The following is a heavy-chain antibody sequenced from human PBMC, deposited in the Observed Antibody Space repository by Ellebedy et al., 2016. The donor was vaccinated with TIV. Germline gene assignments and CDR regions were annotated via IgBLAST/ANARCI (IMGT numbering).Heavy chain of an antibody. CDR3: ARGGSQTTLLSV. J-gene: IGHJ3*01. CDR2: FYDSGNI. V-gene: IGHV4-61*01. CDR1: GGSVNSGSHC. Sequence: MPSETLSLTCTVSGGSVNSGSHCWSWIRQPPGKGLEWIGHFYDSGNIHYNPSLKSRVTISVDTSKNQFSLKPSSVTAADTAVYYCARGGSQTTLLSVWGQGTMVTVSS. D-gene: IGHD4-11*01.